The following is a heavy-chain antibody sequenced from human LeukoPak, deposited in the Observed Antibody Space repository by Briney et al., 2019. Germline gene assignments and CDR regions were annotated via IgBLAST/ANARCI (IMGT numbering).Heavy chain of an antibody. Sequence: ASVKVSCKASGYTFTSYDINWVRQATGQGLEWMGWINPNSGNTGYAQKFQGRVTMTRNTSISTAYMELSSLRCEDTAVYYCARGTKLAILTGSNNWFDPWGQGTLVTVSS. CDR1: GYTFTSYD. V-gene: IGHV1-8*01. D-gene: IGHD3-9*01. CDR3: ARGTKLAILTGSNNWFDP. CDR2: INPNSGNT. J-gene: IGHJ5*02.